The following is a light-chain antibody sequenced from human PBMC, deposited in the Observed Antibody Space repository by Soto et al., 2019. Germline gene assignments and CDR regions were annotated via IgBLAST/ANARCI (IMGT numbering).Light chain of an antibody. CDR1: QDISIY. CDR2: DAS. J-gene: IGKJ2*01. V-gene: IGKV1-33*01. CDR3: QQYNVGPPT. Sequence: DIQMTQSPSSLSASVGDRVTITCRASQDISIYLNWFQQKPGKAPKLLIYDASNLEKGVPSRFTGSGSGTDFTLTINSLQPDEIATYYCQQYNVGPPTFGQGTRLEI.